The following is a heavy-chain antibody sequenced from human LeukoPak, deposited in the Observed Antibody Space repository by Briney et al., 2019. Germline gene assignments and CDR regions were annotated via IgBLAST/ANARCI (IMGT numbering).Heavy chain of an antibody. CDR3: ARQSSGRSYGSGSSPLYYFDY. CDR1: GGSISSYY. CDR2: IYYSGST. D-gene: IGHD3-10*01. Sequence: SETLSLTCTVSGGSISSYYWSWIRQPPGKGLEWVGHIYYSGSTNYNPSLKSRVTTSVDTSKSQFSLKVSSVTAADTAVYSCARQSSGRSYGSGSSPLYYFDYWGQGILVTVSS. J-gene: IGHJ4*02. V-gene: IGHV4-59*08.